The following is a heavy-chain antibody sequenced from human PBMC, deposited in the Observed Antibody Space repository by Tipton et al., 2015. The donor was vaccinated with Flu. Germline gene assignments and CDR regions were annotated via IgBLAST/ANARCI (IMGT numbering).Heavy chain of an antibody. CDR2: IYPGDSDT. Sequence: QSGAEVKKPGESLKISCKGSTYSFTNYWIGWVRQMPGKGLEYMGVIYPGDSDTRYSPPFEGQVTISADKSVSTAYLQWGSLKASDTAMHYCVRLGDTSGWHRWGYWGQGTLVTVSS. CDR3: VRLGDTSGWHRWGY. D-gene: IGHD6-19*01. CDR1: TYSFTNYW. J-gene: IGHJ4*02. V-gene: IGHV5-51*03.